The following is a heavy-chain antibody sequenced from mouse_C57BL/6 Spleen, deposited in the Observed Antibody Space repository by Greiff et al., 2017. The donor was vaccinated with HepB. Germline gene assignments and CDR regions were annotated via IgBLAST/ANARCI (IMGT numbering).Heavy chain of an antibody. J-gene: IGHJ4*01. V-gene: IGHV14-4*01. CDR3: TTGEGSMDY. CDR1: GFNIKDDY. Sequence: EVQLQQSGAELVRPGASVKLSCTASGFNIKDDYMHWVKQRPEQGLEWIGWIDPENGDTEYASKFQGKATITADTSSNTAYLQLSSLTSEDTAVYYGTTGEGSMDYWGQGTSVTVSS. CDR2: IDPENGDT.